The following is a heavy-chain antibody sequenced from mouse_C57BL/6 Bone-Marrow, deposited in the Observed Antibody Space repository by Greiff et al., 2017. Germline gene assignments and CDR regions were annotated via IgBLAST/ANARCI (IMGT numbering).Heavy chain of an antibody. CDR3: ARDSYSGSSYGYFDV. J-gene: IGHJ1*03. CDR2: IYPGDGDT. D-gene: IGHD1-1*01. Sequence: QVQLQQSGAELVKPGASVKISCKASGYAFSSYWMNWVKQRPGKGLEWIGQIYPGDGDTNYNGKFKGKATLTADKSSSTAYMQLGSLTSEDSAVYFCARDSYSGSSYGYFDVWGTGTTVTVSS. CDR1: GYAFSSYW. V-gene: IGHV1-80*01.